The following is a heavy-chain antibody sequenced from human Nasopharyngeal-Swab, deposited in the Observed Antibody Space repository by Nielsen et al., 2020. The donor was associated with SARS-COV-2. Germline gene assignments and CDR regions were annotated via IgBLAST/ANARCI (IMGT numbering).Heavy chain of an antibody. Sequence: GGSLRLSCAVSGFTFSAYTMHWVRQAPGKGLECVALISYDGSNKHYADSVKGRFTISRDNAKNSLYLQMNSLRAEDTAVYYCARDGLDYDFWSAYFMDVWGQGTTVTVSS. CDR1: GFTFSAYT. V-gene: IGHV3-30*04. CDR2: ISYDGSNK. J-gene: IGHJ6*02. CDR3: ARDGLDYDFWSAYFMDV. D-gene: IGHD3-3*01.